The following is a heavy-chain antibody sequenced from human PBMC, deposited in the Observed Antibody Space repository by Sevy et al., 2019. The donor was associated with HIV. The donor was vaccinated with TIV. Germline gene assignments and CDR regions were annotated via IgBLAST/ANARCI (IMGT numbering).Heavy chain of an antibody. CDR3: ARESGRLYDFWSGAGATGYYYGMDV. Sequence: SETLSLTCTVSGGSISSYYWSWIRQPAGRGLEWIGRIYTSGSTNYNPSLKSRVTMSVDTSKNQFSLKLSSVTAADTAVYYCARESGRLYDFWSGAGATGYYYGMDVWGQGTTVTVSS. D-gene: IGHD3-3*01. CDR1: GGSISSYY. CDR2: IYTSGST. V-gene: IGHV4-4*07. J-gene: IGHJ6*02.